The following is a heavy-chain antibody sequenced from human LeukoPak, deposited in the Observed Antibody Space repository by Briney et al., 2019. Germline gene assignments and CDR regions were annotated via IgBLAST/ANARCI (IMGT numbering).Heavy chain of an antibody. CDR1: GGSFSGYY. CDR2: INHSGST. V-gene: IGHV4-34*01. D-gene: IGHD3-16*01. J-gene: IGHJ4*02. CDR3: AKNVWGTSPYYFDS. Sequence: PSETLSLTCAVYGGSFSGYYWSWIRQPPGKGLEWIGEINHSGSTNYNPSLKSRVTISVDTSKNQFSLKLSSVTAADTAVYYCAKNVWGTSPYYFDSWGQGILVTVSS.